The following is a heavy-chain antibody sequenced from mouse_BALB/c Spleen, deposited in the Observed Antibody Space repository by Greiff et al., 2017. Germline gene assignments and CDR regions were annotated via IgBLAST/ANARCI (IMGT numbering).Heavy chain of an antibody. J-gene: IGHJ3*01. CDR1: GFSLTSYG. CDR2: IWSGGST. V-gene: IGHV2-2*02. CDR3: AIYYDYDRFAY. D-gene: IGHD2-4*01. Sequence: VMLVESGPGLVQPSQSLSITCTVSGFSLTSYGVHWVRQSPGKGLEWLGVIWSGGSTDYNAAFISRLSISKDNSKSQVFFKMNSLQANDTAIYYCAIYYDYDRFAYWGQGTLVTVSA.